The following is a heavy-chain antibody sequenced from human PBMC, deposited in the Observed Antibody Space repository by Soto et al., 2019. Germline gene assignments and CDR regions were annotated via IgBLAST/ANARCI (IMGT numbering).Heavy chain of an antibody. D-gene: IGHD6-13*01. CDR2: IVPIYRTA. J-gene: IGHJ4*02. V-gene: IGHV1-69*05. Sequence: NVSCKASGGTLSSYRMTWVRQAPVQGLEWVGWIVPIYRTADYAQKFQGRVTITTDESARTSYMELRSLKSQDTAVYYCVRDSGAKLSSSWGQGTLVNVSS. CDR1: GGTLSSYR. CDR3: VRDSGAKLSSS.